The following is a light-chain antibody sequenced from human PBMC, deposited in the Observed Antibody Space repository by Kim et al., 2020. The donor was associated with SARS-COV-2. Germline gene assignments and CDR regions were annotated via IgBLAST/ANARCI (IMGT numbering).Light chain of an antibody. V-gene: IGKV3-11*01. Sequence: EIVLTQSPATLSLSPGERATLSCRASQSVSSYLAWYQQKPGKAPRLLIYDASNRATGIPARFSGSGSGTDFTLTISSLEPEDFAVYYCQQRSNWPLTFGGGTKLEI. CDR2: DAS. CDR1: QSVSSY. CDR3: QQRSNWPLT. J-gene: IGKJ4*01.